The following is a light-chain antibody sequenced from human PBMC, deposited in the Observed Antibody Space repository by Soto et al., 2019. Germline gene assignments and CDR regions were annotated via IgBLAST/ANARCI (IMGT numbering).Light chain of an antibody. V-gene: IGKV1-13*02. J-gene: IGKJ2*01. CDR3: QQFRT. CDR2: DAS. Sequence: AIQLTQSPSSLSASVGDRVTITCRASQGISSALAWYQQKPGKAPKLLIYDASSLESGVASRFSGSGSGTDFTLTISSLQPEDFATYYCQQFRTFGQGTKLEIK. CDR1: QGISSA.